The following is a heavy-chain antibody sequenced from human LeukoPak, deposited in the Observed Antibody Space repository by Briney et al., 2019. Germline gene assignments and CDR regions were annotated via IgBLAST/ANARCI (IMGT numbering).Heavy chain of an antibody. J-gene: IGHJ4*02. V-gene: IGHV4-59*01. CDR3: ARVGQLGGDYFDY. CDR2: IYYSGST. D-gene: IGHD6-13*01. CDR1: GGSISSYY. Sequence: SETLSLTCTVSGGSISSYYWSWIRQPPGKGLEWTGYIYYSGSTNYNPSLKSRVTISVDTSKNQFSLKLSSVTAADTAVYYCARVGQLGGDYFDYWGQGTLVTVSS.